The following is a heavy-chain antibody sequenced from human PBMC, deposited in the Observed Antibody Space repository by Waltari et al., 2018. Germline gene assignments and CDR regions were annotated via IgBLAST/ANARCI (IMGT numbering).Heavy chain of an antibody. D-gene: IGHD5-18*01. CDR1: GGSFSGYY. J-gene: IGHJ5*02. CDR2: INHRGST. Sequence: QVQLQQWGAGLLKPSETLSLTCAVYGGSFSGYYWSWIRQPPGKGLEWIGGINHRGSTNSNPTLKRRVTISVDTSKNQFSLKLSSVTAADTAVYYCARDGGYSYGYPILAVNWFDPWGQGTLVTVSS. V-gene: IGHV4-34*01. CDR3: ARDGGYSYGYPILAVNWFDP.